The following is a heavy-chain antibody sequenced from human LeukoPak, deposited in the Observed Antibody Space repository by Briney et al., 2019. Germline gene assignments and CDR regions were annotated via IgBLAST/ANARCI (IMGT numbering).Heavy chain of an antibody. J-gene: IGHJ4*02. CDR1: GVSISSYY. CDR2: IYYSGST. V-gene: IGHV4-59*01. CDR3: ARAPDILTGYPFDY. Sequence: PSETLSLTCTVSGVSISSYYWSWIRQPPGKGLEWIGYIYYSGSTNYNPSLKSRVTISVDTSKNQFSLKLSSVTAADTAVYYCARAPDILTGYPFDYWGQGTLVTVSS. D-gene: IGHD3-9*01.